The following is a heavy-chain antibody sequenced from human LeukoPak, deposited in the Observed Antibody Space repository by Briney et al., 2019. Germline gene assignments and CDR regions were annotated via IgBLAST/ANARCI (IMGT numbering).Heavy chain of an antibody. CDR3: ARESVDGSYFGY. CDR2: ISSSGSTI. J-gene: IGHJ4*02. Sequence: GGSLRLSCAVSGFTFSDYYMSWIRQGPGKGLEWVSYISSSGSTIYYADSVKGRFTISRDNAKNSLYLQMNSLRAEATAVYYCARESVDGSYFGYWGQGTLVTVSS. CDR1: GFTFSDYY. V-gene: IGHV3-11*01. D-gene: IGHD1-26*01.